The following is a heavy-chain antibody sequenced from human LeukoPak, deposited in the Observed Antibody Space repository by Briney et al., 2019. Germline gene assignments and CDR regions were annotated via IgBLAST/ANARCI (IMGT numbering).Heavy chain of an antibody. J-gene: IGHJ4*02. D-gene: IGHD2-2*01. Sequence: GGSLRLSCAASGFTFSSYEMNWVRQAPGKGLEWIGRIKSKTDGGTTDYAAPVKGRFTISRDDSENTLYLQMNSLKTEDTAVYYCSTMTVVPTDYWGQGTLVTVSS. CDR2: IKSKTDGGTT. V-gene: IGHV3-15*01. CDR3: STMTVVPTDY. CDR1: GFTFSSYE.